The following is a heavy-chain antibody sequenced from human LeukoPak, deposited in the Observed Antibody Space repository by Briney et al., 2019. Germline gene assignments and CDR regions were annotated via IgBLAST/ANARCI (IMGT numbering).Heavy chain of an antibody. Sequence: EGSLRLSCAASGFTFSRYGMSWVRQAPGKGLEWVSAISGGGGSTYYADSVKGRFTISRDNSKNTLFLQMNSLRAEDTALYYCASDLSYDSSGYYDWGQGTLVTVSS. CDR3: ASDLSYDSSGYYD. CDR2: ISGGGGST. J-gene: IGHJ4*02. V-gene: IGHV3-23*01. CDR1: GFTFSRYG. D-gene: IGHD3-22*01.